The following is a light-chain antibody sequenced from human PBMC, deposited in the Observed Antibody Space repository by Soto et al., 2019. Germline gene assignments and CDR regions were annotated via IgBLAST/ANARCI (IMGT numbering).Light chain of an antibody. J-gene: IGLJ2*01. CDR2: LNSDGSH. CDR1: GGHSTYS. V-gene: IGLV4-69*02. CDR3: QTWGRGIVV. Sequence: QAVVTQSPSASASLGASVNLTCTLTGGHSTYSIGWHQQQPQRGPRFLMRLNSDGSHSKGDGIPDRFSGSSSGAERFLTISSLQSEDEADYYCQTWGRGIVVFGGGTQVTVL.